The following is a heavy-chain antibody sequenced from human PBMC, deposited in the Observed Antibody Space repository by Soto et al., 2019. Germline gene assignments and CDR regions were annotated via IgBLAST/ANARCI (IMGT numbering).Heavy chain of an antibody. CDR2: IYYSGST. D-gene: IGHD4-17*01. V-gene: IGHV4-39*07. Sequence: PSETLSLTCTVSGGSISSSSYYWGWIRQPPGKGLEWIGSIYYSGSTYYNPSLKSRASISVDTSNNQFSLKLDSATAADTAVYYCARADYGDRGLAFDSWGQGTLVTVSS. CDR3: ARADYGDRGLAFDS. CDR1: GGSISSSSYY. J-gene: IGHJ4*02.